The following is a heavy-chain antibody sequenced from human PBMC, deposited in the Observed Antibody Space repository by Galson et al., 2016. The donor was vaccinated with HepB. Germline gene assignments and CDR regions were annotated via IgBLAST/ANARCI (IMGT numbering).Heavy chain of an antibody. CDR3: TREPLGDCKRTTCYRWFDP. CDR2: IIPLFGAT. D-gene: IGHD2-2*01. J-gene: IGHJ5*02. V-gene: IGHV1-69*06. CDR1: GGTFSNFA. Sequence: SVKVSCKASGGTFSNFAISWLRQAPGQGLEWMGGIIPLFGATNYAQKFQGRVTITADKSTTTVYMDLSSLRSEDTAVYYCTREPLGDCKRTTCYRWFDPWGQGTLVTVSS.